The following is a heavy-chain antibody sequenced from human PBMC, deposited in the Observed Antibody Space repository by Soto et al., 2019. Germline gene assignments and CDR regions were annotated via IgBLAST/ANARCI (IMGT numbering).Heavy chain of an antibody. D-gene: IGHD2-15*01. J-gene: IGHJ4*02. CDR3: AKDMLRKGEPAPVY. V-gene: IGHV3-43*01. CDR2: ISWDGGST. CDR1: GFTFDDYT. Sequence: EVQLVESGGVVVQPGGSLRLSCAASGFTFDDYTMHWVRQAPGKGLEWVSLISWDGGSTYYADSVKGRFTISRDNSKTSLYLQMNSLRNEDTALYYCAKDMLRKGEPAPVYWVQGTLVTVSS.